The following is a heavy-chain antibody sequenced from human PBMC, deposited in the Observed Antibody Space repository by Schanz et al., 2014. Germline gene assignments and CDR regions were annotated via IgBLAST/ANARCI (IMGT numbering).Heavy chain of an antibody. CDR1: GFTFSTTG. CDR3: AKDHFLARVY. CDR2: IRYDGINK. Sequence: QVRLVESGGGVVQPGGSLRLSCAASGFTFSTTGMHWVRQAPGKGLVWVTYIRYDGINKYYADSVKGRFTVSRDNAKSTLFLQMDSLRAEDTAVYYCAKDHFLARVYWGQGSLVTVSS. V-gene: IGHV3-30*02. J-gene: IGHJ4*02.